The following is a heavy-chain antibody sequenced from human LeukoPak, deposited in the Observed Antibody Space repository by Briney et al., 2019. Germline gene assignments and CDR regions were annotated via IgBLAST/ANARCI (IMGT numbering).Heavy chain of an antibody. Sequence: SETLSLTCTVSGGSISSYYWSWIRQPPGKGLEWIGYIFYSGSINYNPSLKSRVTISADTSKNQFSLKLSSVTAADTAVYYCARTKAGWNSNWFDPWGQGTLVTVSS. CDR2: IFYSGSI. CDR3: ARTKAGWNSNWFDP. J-gene: IGHJ5*02. D-gene: IGHD1-7*01. CDR1: GGSISSYY. V-gene: IGHV4-59*01.